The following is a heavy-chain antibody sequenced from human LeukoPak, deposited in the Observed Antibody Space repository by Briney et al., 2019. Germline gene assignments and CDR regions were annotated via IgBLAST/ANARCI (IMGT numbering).Heavy chain of an antibody. D-gene: IGHD3-3*01. J-gene: IGHJ3*02. Sequence: SETLSLTCTVYGGSISSYYWSWIRQPPGKGLEWIGYIYYSGSTNYNPSLKSRVTISVDTSKNQFSLKLSSVTAADTAVYYCARDRGHYDFWSGYRAFDIWGQGTMVTVSS. CDR2: IYYSGST. CDR1: GGSISSYY. CDR3: ARDRGHYDFWSGYRAFDI. V-gene: IGHV4-59*01.